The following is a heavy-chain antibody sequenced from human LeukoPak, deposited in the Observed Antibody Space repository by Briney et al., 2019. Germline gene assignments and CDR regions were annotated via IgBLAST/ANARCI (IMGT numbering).Heavy chain of an antibody. J-gene: IGHJ3*02. CDR3: ARDLIAVAGTEAFDI. CDR1: GGSISSPY. CDR2: FYTSGIA. V-gene: IGHV4-4*07. D-gene: IGHD6-19*01. Sequence: PSETLSLTCTVSGGSISSPYWTWIRQPAGKGLEWIGRFYTSGIANYNPSLKSRVTMSVDTSKNQFSLKLTSVTAADTAVYYCARDLIAVAGTEAFDIWGQGTMVTVSS.